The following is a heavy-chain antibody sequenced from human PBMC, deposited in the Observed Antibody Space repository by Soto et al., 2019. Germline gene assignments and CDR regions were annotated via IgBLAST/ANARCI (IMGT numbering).Heavy chain of an antibody. CDR3: GRVGSSGWYVDY. V-gene: IGHV3-11*01. Sequence: QVQLVESGGGLVKPGGSLRLSCAASGFTFSDYYMSWLRQAPGKGLEWISYNSRSDNTVDYADSVKGRFTISRDNAKNSLYLQVNSLRAEDTAVYYGGRVGSSGWYVDYWGQGALVTVSS. CDR2: NSRSDNTV. D-gene: IGHD6-19*01. J-gene: IGHJ4*02. CDR1: GFTFSDYY.